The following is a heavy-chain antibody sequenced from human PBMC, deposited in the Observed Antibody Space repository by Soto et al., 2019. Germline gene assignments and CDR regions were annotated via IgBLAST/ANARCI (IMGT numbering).Heavy chain of an antibody. CDR2: ISAYNGNT. CDR1: GYTFTSYG. CDR3: ARELDYIKGENWYDP. D-gene: IGHD4-4*01. J-gene: IGHJ5*02. Sequence: QVQLVQSGAEVKKPGASVKVSCKASGYTFTSYGISWVRQAPGQGLEWMGWISAYNGNTNYAQKLQGGVTMTTDTTTRTAYMELRSLRSDDTAVYYCARELDYIKGENWYDPWGQGTLVTVSS. V-gene: IGHV1-18*01.